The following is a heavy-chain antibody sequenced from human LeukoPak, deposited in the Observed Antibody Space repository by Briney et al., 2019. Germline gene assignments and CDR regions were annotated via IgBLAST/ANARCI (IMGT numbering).Heavy chain of an antibody. Sequence: SETLSLTCTVSGGSISSYYWSWIRQPPGKGLEWIGYIYYSGSTNYNPSLKSRVTKSVDKSKNQFSLKLSSVTAADTAVYYCARLGQLTPYYYYMDVWGKGTTVTVSS. V-gene: IGHV4-59*12. CDR3: ARLGQLTPYYYYMDV. CDR2: IYYSGST. CDR1: GGSISSYY. J-gene: IGHJ6*03. D-gene: IGHD1-14*01.